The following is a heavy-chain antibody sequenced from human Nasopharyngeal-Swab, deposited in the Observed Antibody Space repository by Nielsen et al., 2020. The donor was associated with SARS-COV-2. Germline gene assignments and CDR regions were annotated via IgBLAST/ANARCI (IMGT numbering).Heavy chain of an antibody. Sequence: SVKVSCKASGGTFSSYAISWVRQAPGQGLEWMGGIIPIFGTANYAQRFQGRVTITADESTSTAYMELSSLRSEDTAVYYCAREGSWGNWFDPWGQGTLVTVSS. CDR3: AREGSWGNWFDP. CDR1: GGTFSSYA. J-gene: IGHJ5*02. CDR2: IIPIFGTA. D-gene: IGHD6-6*01. V-gene: IGHV1-69*13.